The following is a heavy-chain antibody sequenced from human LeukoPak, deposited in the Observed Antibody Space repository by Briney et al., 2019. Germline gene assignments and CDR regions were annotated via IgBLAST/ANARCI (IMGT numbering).Heavy chain of an antibody. J-gene: IGHJ2*01. CDR1: GFTFEDHA. CDR2: VTGSGGST. Sequence: GRSLRLSCAASGFTFEDHAMHWVRQAPGKGLEWVSGVTGSGGSTDYADSVKGRFTISRDNSKNTLYLQMNSLRAEDTAVYYCAKAVSGDWYFDLWGRGTLVTVSS. D-gene: IGHD2-15*01. CDR3: AKAVSGDWYFDL. V-gene: IGHV3-23*01.